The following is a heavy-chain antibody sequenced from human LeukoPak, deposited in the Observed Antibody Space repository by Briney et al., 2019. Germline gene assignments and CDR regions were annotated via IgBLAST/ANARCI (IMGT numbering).Heavy chain of an antibody. CDR1: GFTFSSCA. V-gene: IGHV3-23*01. D-gene: IGHD6-13*01. J-gene: IGHJ4*02. CDR3: AALGGYNGYSSPKFDY. Sequence: GRSLRLSCAASGFTFSSCAMSWVRQAPGKGLEWVSAISGSGGSTYYADSVKGRFTISRDNSKNTLYLQMNSLRAEDTAVYYCAALGGYNGYSSPKFDYWGQGTLVTVSS. CDR2: ISGSGGST.